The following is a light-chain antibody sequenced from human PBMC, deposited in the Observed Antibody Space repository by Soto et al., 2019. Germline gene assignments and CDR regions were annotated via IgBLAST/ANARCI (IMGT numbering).Light chain of an antibody. Sequence: EIVMTPSPATLSVSPGERATLSCRASQSVSSNLAWYQQKPGQATRLLIYGASIRASGIPARFSGSEAGTEFTLYICSLKSEAFAVYYCQQYHTWPLLTFGGGTKVEIQ. J-gene: IGKJ4*01. CDR1: QSVSSN. CDR3: QQYHTWPLLT. V-gene: IGKV3-15*01. CDR2: GAS.